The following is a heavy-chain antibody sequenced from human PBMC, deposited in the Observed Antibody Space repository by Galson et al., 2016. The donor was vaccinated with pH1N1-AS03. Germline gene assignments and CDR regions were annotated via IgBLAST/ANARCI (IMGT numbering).Heavy chain of an antibody. CDR2: ITSSGGSGSTI. CDR1: GFTFGDYY. Sequence: LRLSCAASGFTFGDYYMSWIRPAPGKGLEWISCITSSGGSGSTIYYADSVKGRFTISRDNAKNSLYPQMNSLRADDTAVYFCARGWYDIWTGYLVDPFDYWGRGALVTVSS. D-gene: IGHD3-9*01. V-gene: IGHV3-11*01. CDR3: ARGWYDIWTGYLVDPFDY. J-gene: IGHJ4*02.